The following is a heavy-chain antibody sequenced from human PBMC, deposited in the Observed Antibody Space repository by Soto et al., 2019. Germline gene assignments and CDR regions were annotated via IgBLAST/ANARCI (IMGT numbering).Heavy chain of an antibody. J-gene: IGHJ4*02. CDR3: AKVESSGLYYFDY. Sequence: EVQLVESGGGLVQPGRSLRLSCAASGFTFDDYAMHWVRQAPGQGLEWVSGISWNSGSIGYADSVKGRFTISRDNAKNSLYLQMNSLRAEATALYYCAKVESSGLYYFDYWGQGTLVTVSA. CDR1: GFTFDDYA. D-gene: IGHD3-22*01. V-gene: IGHV3-9*01. CDR2: ISWNSGSI.